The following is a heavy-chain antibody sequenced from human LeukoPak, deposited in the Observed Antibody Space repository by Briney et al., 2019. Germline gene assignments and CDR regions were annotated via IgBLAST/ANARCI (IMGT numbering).Heavy chain of an antibody. Sequence: PGKSLRLSCAASGFTFNNYGMHWVRQAPGKGLEWVAVISYDGSNKYYADSVKGRFTISRDNSKNTLYLQMNSLRAEDTAVYYCAKDSHDYGDHPAGNWGQGTLVTVSS. CDR3: AKDSHDYGDHPAGN. J-gene: IGHJ4*02. D-gene: IGHD4-17*01. CDR1: GFTFNNYG. V-gene: IGHV3-30*18. CDR2: ISYDGSNK.